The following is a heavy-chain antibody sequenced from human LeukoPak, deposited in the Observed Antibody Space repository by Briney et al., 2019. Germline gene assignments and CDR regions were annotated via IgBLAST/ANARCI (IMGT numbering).Heavy chain of an antibody. CDR1: GYTFTGYY. CDR2: INPNSGGT. Sequence: GASVKVSCKASGYTFTGYYMHWVRQAPGQGLEWMGWINPNSGGTNYAQKFQGRVTMTRDTSISTAYMELSRLRSDDTAVYYCARVGYSSSWFNYFDYWGQGTLVTVSS. D-gene: IGHD6-13*01. J-gene: IGHJ4*02. V-gene: IGHV1-2*02. CDR3: ARVGYSSSWFNYFDY.